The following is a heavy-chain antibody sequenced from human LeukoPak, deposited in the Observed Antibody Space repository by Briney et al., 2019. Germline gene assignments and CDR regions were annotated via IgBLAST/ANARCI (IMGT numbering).Heavy chain of an antibody. CDR3: ARAYSSGWYAHYYYYYYMDD. Sequence: ASVKVSCKASGYTFTGYYMHWVRQAPGQGLEGMGWINPNNGGTNYAQKFQGRVTMTRDTSISTAYMELSRLVSDDTAVYYCARAYSSGWYAHYYYYYYMDDWGKGTTVTVSS. V-gene: IGHV1-2*02. J-gene: IGHJ6*03. CDR2: INPNNGGT. CDR1: GYTFTGYY. D-gene: IGHD6-19*01.